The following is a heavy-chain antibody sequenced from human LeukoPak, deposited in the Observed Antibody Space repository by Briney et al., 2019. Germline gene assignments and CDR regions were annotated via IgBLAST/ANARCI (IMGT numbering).Heavy chain of an antibody. D-gene: IGHD6-19*01. CDR3: VKDRGSSGWPGIDD. V-gene: IGHV3-64D*09. CDR2: ISNNGGSI. Sequence: GRSLRLSCAASGFPFSNYGMHWVRQAPGKGLEYVSVISNNGGSIYYGDSVKGRFTVSRDNSIYTLYLQMSSLRAEDTAVYYCVKDRGSSGWPGIDDWGQGTLVTVSS. J-gene: IGHJ4*02. CDR1: GFPFSNYG.